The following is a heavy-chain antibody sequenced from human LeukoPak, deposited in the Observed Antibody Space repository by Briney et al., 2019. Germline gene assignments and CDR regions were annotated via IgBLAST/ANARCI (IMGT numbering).Heavy chain of an antibody. CDR1: GFTFSSYS. V-gene: IGHV3-48*01. CDR3: ARTYSWSLSRFDY. J-gene: IGHJ4*02. Sequence: PGGSLRLSCAASGFTFSSYSMMWVRQAPGKGLEWVSYISSSSTTIHYADSVKGRFTISRDNSKNTLYLQMNSLRAEDTAVYYCARTYSWSLSRFDYWGQGTLVTVSS. CDR2: ISSSSTTI. D-gene: IGHD3-16*02.